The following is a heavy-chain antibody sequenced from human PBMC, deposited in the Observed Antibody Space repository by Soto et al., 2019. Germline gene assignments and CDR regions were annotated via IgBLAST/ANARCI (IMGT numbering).Heavy chain of an antibody. J-gene: IGHJ6*02. D-gene: IGHD6-13*01. CDR2: ISGSGGST. CDR1: GFTFSSYA. Sequence: GGSLRLSCAASGFTFSSYAMSWVRQAPGKGLEWVSAISGSGGSTYYADSVKGRFTISRDNSKNTLYLQMNSLRAEDTAVYYCACGLAAADPDYYYYGMDVWGQGTTVTVSS. CDR3: ACGLAAADPDYYYYGMDV. V-gene: IGHV3-23*01.